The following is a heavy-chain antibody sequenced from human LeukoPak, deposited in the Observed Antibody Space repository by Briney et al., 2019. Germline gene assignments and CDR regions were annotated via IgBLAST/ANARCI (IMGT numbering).Heavy chain of an antibody. V-gene: IGHV3-21*01. CDR2: ISSSSSYI. D-gene: IGHD3-16*02. Sequence: GGSLRLSCAASGFTFSSYSMNWVRQAPGKGLEWVSSISSSSSYIYYADSVKGRFTISRDNAKNSLYLQMNSLRAEDTAVYYCARGEGYGKRLGELSLSVYWGQGTLVTVSS. CDR3: ARGEGYGKRLGELSLSVY. CDR1: GFTFSSYS. J-gene: IGHJ4*02.